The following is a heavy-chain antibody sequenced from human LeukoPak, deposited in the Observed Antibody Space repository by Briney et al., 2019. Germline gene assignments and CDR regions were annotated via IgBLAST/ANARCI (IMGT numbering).Heavy chain of an antibody. J-gene: IGHJ4*02. CDR3: ARRPAGSSLDY. D-gene: IGHD1-26*01. CDR2: ISYDGAIK. CDR1: GFTFSKYA. V-gene: IGHV3-30-3*01. Sequence: PGGALRLSCAAPGFTFSKYAMHRVRPAPGKGLEGVAVISYDGAIKYYADSVRGRFTISRDNSNKMLYLQMSSLRDEDTAVYYCARRPAGSSLDYWGQGTLVTVSS.